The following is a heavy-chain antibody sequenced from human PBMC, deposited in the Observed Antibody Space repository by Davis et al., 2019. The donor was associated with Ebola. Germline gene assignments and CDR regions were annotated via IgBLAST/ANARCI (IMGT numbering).Heavy chain of an antibody. D-gene: IGHD6-13*01. J-gene: IGHJ4*02. V-gene: IGHV3-53*05. CDR3: AKADPQQFFDY. CDR1: GFSVSSNY. Sequence: GESLKISCAASGFSVSSNYISWVRQAPGKGLEWVSFLYNGVTTYYADSVEGRFTISRDYSKNTLSLQMNSLRPEDTAMYYCAKADPQQFFDYWGQGTLVTVSS. CDR2: LYNGVTT.